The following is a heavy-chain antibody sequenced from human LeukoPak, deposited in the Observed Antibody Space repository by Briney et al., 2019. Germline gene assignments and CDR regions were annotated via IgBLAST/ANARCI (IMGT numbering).Heavy chain of an antibody. V-gene: IGHV1-18*01. Sequence: ASVKVSCKASGYTFTRYVISWVREAPGQGLEWMGWISAYNGNTNYAQKLQGRVTMTTDTSTSTAYMELRSLRSDDTAVYYCARVLRGSGGWYFDYWGQGTLVTVSS. CDR1: GYTFTRYV. CDR3: ARVLRGSGGWYFDY. D-gene: IGHD2-15*01. J-gene: IGHJ4*02. CDR2: ISAYNGNT.